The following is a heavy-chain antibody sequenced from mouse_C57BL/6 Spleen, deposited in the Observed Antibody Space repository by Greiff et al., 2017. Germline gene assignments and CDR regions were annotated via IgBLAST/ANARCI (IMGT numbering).Heavy chain of an antibody. J-gene: IGHJ2*01. V-gene: IGHV1-85*01. CDR1: GYTFTSYD. Sequence: QVQLQQSGPELVKPGASVKLSCKASGYTFTSYDINWVKQRPGQGLEWIGWIYPRDGSTKYNEKFKGKATLTVDTSSSTAYMELPSLTSEDSAVYFCASEDYYGSSSLDYWGQGTTLTVSS. CDR2: IYPRDGST. CDR3: ASEDYYGSSSLDY. D-gene: IGHD1-1*01.